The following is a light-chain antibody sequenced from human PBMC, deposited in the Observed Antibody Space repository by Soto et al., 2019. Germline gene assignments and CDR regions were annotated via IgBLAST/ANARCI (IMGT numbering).Light chain of an antibody. Sequence: EIVFTQVPGTCSLSPGERAALSCRASQSVGSNYSAWYQQRPGQPPNLLIFGASHRAPDIPDRFSGSGSGTDFTLTISRLEPEDFAVYYCQQYGGSVQTFGQGTKVDIK. V-gene: IGKV3-20*01. J-gene: IGKJ1*01. CDR2: GAS. CDR3: QQYGGSVQT. CDR1: QSVGSNY.